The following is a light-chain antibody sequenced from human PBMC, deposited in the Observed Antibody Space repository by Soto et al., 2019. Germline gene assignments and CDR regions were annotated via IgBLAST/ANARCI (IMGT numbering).Light chain of an antibody. Sequence: VMTQSPATLPFSPGERATLSCRASQSVGKYLVWYQQKPGQAPRLLIYDASNRATGIPARFSGSGSGTDFTLTISSLEPEDVAVYYCQQRGNRPPWTFGQGTKVDIK. CDR3: QQRGNRPPWT. CDR1: QSVGKY. V-gene: IGKV3-11*01. CDR2: DAS. J-gene: IGKJ1*01.